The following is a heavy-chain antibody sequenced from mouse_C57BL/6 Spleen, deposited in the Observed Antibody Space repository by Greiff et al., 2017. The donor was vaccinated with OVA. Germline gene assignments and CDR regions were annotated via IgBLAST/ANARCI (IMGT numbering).Heavy chain of an antibody. CDR3: ARGSYYAMDY. V-gene: IGHV5-17*01. J-gene: IGHJ4*01. CDR1: GFTFSDYG. CDR2: ISSGRSTI. Sequence: VQLKESGGGLVKPGGSLKLSCAASGFTFSDYGMHWVRQAPEKGLEWVAYISSGRSTIYYADTVKGRCTISRDNAKTTLFLQMNSLRSEDTAMYYCARGSYYAMDYWGQGTSVTVSS.